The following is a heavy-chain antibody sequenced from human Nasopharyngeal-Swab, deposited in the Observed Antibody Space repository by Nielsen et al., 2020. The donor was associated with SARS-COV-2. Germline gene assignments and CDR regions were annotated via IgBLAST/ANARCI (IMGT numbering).Heavy chain of an antibody. CDR1: GGSMSNFH. CDR2: VYDSGST. V-gene: IGHV4-59*08. J-gene: IGHJ4*02. Sequence: GSLRLSCTVSGGSMSNFHWSWIRLSPGKGLEWIGYVYDSGSTKYNPSLNSRVTISVDTSKTQFSLKVSSVTAADTAVYFCARRLGLRAPFDYWGQGTLVTVSS. D-gene: IGHD5/OR15-5a*01. CDR3: ARRLGLRAPFDY.